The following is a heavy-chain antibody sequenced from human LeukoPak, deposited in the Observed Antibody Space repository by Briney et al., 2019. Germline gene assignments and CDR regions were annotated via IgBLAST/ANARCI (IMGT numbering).Heavy chain of an antibody. D-gene: IGHD1-26*01. J-gene: IGHJ4*02. V-gene: IGHV3-30*12. CDR1: GFTFSNYG. CDR2: IYYDGSNK. Sequence: GGSLGLSCAASGFTFSNYGMHWVRQAPGKGLDWVAFIYYDGSNKYYADSVKGRFTISRDDSKNTLYLQMNSLRAEDTAVYYCARDNPGSLGYFDYWGQGTLVTVSS. CDR3: ARDNPGSLGYFDY.